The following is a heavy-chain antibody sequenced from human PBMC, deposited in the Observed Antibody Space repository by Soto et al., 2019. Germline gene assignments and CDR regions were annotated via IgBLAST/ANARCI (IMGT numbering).Heavy chain of an antibody. J-gene: IGHJ5*01. CDR2: IYHGGNT. CDR3: ARHSSYYYDSRASYDS. CDR1: GAPISTGNW. D-gene: IGHD3-22*01. Sequence: QVHLQESGPGLVQSSGTLSLTCGVSGAPISTGNWWTWVRQPPGKGLECIGEIYHGGNTNYRPSLKSRVTISVDKANNQFSLRLSSVTAADPAVYYCARHSSYYYDSRASYDSWGQGALVTVSS. V-gene: IGHV4-4*02.